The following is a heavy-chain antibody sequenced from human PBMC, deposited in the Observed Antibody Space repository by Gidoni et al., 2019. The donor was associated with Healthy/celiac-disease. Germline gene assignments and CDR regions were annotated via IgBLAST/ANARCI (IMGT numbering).Heavy chain of an antibody. CDR1: GGSISSGSYY. CDR2: IYTSGST. CDR3: ARGGGDFDY. Sequence: GLVKPSQTLSLTCTVSGGSISSGSYYWSWIRQPAGKGLEWIGRIYTSGSTNYNPSLKSRVTISVDTSKNQFSLKLSSVTAADTAVYYCARGGGDFDYWGQGTLVTVSS. J-gene: IGHJ4*02. V-gene: IGHV4-61*02.